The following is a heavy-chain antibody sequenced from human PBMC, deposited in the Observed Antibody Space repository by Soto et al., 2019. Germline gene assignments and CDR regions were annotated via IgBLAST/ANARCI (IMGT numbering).Heavy chain of an antibody. CDR3: ARLGFVTLHGRVDV. J-gene: IGHJ6*01. CDR1: GVSITNYY. D-gene: IGHD3-10*01. CDR2: IQYNRYS. Sequence: QVQLQESGPGLVKPSETLSLTCTVSGVSITNYYCSWFRQPPGNGLEWIGYIQYNRYSASNLSLTRTLTMSMYTSTSQFCLMVKSVHATDQAVYYCARLGFVTLHGRVDVWGQGTTVIVSS. V-gene: IGHV4-59*08.